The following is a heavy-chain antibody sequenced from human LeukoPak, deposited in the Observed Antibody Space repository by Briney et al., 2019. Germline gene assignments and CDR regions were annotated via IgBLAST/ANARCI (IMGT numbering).Heavy chain of an antibody. Sequence: ASVKVSCKASGYTFASYDINWVRQATGQGLEWMGWMNPNSGNTGYAQKFQGRVTMTRNTSISTAYMELSSLRSEDTAVYYCARDNGGTAMAYYYYYYMDVWGKGTTVTISS. CDR3: ARDNGGTAMAYYYYYYMDV. D-gene: IGHD5-18*01. CDR1: GYTFASYD. V-gene: IGHV1-8*01. J-gene: IGHJ6*03. CDR2: MNPNSGNT.